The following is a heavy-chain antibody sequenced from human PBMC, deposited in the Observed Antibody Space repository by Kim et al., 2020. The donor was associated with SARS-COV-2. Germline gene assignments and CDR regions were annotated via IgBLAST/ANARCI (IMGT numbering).Heavy chain of an antibody. D-gene: IGHD4-17*01. CDR2: ISYDGSNK. V-gene: IGHV3-30-3*01. CDR3: ARGTVTMGFDY. CDR1: GFTFSSYA. J-gene: IGHJ4*02. Sequence: GGSLRLSCAASGFTFSSYAMHWVRQAPGKGLEWVAVISYDGSNKYYADSVKGRFTISRDNSKNTLYLQMNSLRAEDTAVYYCARGTVTMGFDYWGQGTLV.